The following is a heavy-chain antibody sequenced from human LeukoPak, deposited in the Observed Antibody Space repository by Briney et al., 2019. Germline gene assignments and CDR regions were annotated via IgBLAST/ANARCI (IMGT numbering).Heavy chain of an antibody. CDR3: ARLSPNYYDSSGYQNDLDY. Sequence: GESLKISGKGSGYSFTSYWIGWVRQMPGKGLEWMGTIYPGDSDTRYSPSFQGQVTISADKSISTAYLQWSSLKASDTAMYYCARLSPNYYDSSGYQNDLDYWGQGTLVTVSS. D-gene: IGHD3-22*01. CDR2: IYPGDSDT. V-gene: IGHV5-51*01. CDR1: GYSFTSYW. J-gene: IGHJ4*02.